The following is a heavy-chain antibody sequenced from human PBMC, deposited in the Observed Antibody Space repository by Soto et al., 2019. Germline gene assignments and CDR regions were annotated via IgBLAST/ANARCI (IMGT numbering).Heavy chain of an antibody. D-gene: IGHD5-12*01. CDR1: GGSISSYY. CDR2: IYYSGST. V-gene: IGHV4-59*01. J-gene: IGHJ6*03. CDR3: ARGQSESDGYDYYYYYYMDV. Sequence: SETLSLTCTVSGGSISSYYWSWIRRPPGKGLEWIGYIYYSGSTNYNPSFKSRGTISVDTSKNQFSLKLSSVTAADTAVYYCARGQSESDGYDYYYYYYMDVWGKGTTVTVSS.